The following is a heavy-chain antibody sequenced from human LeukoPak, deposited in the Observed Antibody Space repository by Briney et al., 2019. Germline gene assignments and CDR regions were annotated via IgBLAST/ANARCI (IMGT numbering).Heavy chain of an antibody. J-gene: IGHJ4*02. Sequence: SETLSLTCSVSGDSISSYYWTWIRQPPGKGLEWIGYIYHSGSTNYNPSLKSRVTISIATSKNQFSLKLSSVTAADTAVYYCARGYHDFSGYWLSYFDYWGQGALVTVSS. D-gene: IGHD3-22*01. CDR2: IYHSGST. V-gene: IGHV4-59*01. CDR3: ARGYHDFSGYWLSYFDY. CDR1: GDSISSYY.